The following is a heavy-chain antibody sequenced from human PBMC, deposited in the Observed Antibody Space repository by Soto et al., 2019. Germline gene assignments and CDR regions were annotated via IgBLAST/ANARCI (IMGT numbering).Heavy chain of an antibody. V-gene: IGHV3-7*01. J-gene: IGHJ5*02. CDR2: IKQDGSEK. Sequence: PGGSLRLSCAASGFPFSSYGMTWVRPAPGKGLEWVANIKQDGSEKYSVDSVKGRSTISRDNAKNSLYLQMNSLRAEDKAVYYCARDRGWFDPCGQGTLVTVSS. CDR3: ARDRGWFDP. CDR1: GFPFSSYG.